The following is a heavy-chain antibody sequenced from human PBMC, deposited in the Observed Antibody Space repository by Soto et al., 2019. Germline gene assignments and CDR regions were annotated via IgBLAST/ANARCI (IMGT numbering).Heavy chain of an antibody. V-gene: IGHV4-31*03. D-gene: IGHD1-26*01. Sequence: QVQLQESGPGLVKPSQTLSLTCTVSGGSISSGCYYWSLIRQHPGQGLEWIGYIYYSGSTYYNPSLKRRVTLSVDTSKNQFSLKLSSVTAADTAVYYCARATTVGADYWGQGTLVTVSS. CDR1: GGSISSGCYY. J-gene: IGHJ4*02. CDR3: ARATTVGADY. CDR2: IYYSGST.